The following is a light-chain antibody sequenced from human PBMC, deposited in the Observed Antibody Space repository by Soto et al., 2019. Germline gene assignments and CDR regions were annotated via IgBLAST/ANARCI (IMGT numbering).Light chain of an antibody. CDR1: QSVSTN. V-gene: IGKV3-15*01. J-gene: IGKJ1*01. CDR3: LQDINYPWT. CDR2: GAS. Sequence: ETVMTQSPATLSVSPGERATLSCRASQSVSTNLAWYQHKPGQAPRLLISGASPRATGLPARFSGSGSGTDFTLAISSLQPEDSATYYCLQDINYPWTFGQGTKVDIK.